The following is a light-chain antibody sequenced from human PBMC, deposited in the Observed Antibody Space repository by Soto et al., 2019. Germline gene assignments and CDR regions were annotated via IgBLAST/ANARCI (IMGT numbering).Light chain of an antibody. J-gene: IGLJ2*01. CDR3: QSYGV. CDR1: SGSIASNY. Sequence: NFMLTQPHSVSESPGKTVTISCTRTSGSIASNYVQWYQQRPDRAPATLIYGDTLRPSGVPDRFSGSIDSSSNSASLTISGLQIEDEADYYCQSYGVFGGRTQLTIL. V-gene: IGLV6-57*04. CDR2: GDT.